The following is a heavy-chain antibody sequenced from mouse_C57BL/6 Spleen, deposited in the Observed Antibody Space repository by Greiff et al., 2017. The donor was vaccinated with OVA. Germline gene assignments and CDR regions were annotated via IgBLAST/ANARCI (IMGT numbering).Heavy chain of an antibody. J-gene: IGHJ4*01. CDR3: ARGGNYAYAMCY. CDR2: ISYDGSN. D-gene: IGHD2-1*01. CDR1: GYSITSGYY. Sequence: EVKLQESGPGLVKPSQSLSLTCSVTGYSITSGYYWNWIRQFPGNKLEWMGYISYDGSNNYNPSLKNRISITRDTSKNQFFLKLNSVTTEDTATYYCARGGNYAYAMCYWGKGTSVTVSS. V-gene: IGHV3-6*01.